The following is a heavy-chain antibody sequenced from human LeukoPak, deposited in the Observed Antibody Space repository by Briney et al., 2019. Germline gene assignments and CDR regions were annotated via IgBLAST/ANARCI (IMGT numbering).Heavy chain of an antibody. V-gene: IGHV3-23*01. CDR2: ISGSGGST. J-gene: IGHJ3*02. Sequence: PGGSLRLSCAASGFTFSSYAMSWVRQAPGKGLEWVSAISGSGGSTYYADSVKGRFTISRDNSKNTLYLQMNSLRAEDTVVYYCAKSYSGSYWFDAFDIWGQGTMVTVSS. CDR1: GFTFSSYA. D-gene: IGHD1-26*01. CDR3: AKSYSGSYWFDAFDI.